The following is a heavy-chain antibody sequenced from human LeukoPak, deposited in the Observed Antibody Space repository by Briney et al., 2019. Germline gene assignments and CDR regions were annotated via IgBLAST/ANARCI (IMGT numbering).Heavy chain of an antibody. V-gene: IGHV3-23*01. Sequence: GGSLRLSCAASGFTFSIYAMSWVRQAPGKGLEWVAAISGVDGSTYYADSVKGRFTISRDISKNTLYLQMNSLRAEDTAVYYCAKGTYDDFWSGYYGYWGQGTLVTVSS. CDR1: GFTFSIYA. J-gene: IGHJ4*02. CDR3: AKGTYDDFWSGYYGY. D-gene: IGHD3-3*01. CDR2: ISGVDGST.